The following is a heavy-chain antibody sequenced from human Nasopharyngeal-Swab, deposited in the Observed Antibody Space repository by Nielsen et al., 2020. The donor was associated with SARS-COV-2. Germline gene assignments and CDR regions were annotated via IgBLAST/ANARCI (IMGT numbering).Heavy chain of an antibody. CDR3: ARVAGPDWYFDL. V-gene: IGHV4-59*01. CDR2: IYYSGST. J-gene: IGHJ2*01. CDR1: GGSTTYYY. D-gene: IGHD6-19*01. Sequence: SETLSLTCIVSGGSTTYYYWSWIRQPPGKGLEWFGYIYYSGSTNYNPSPKSRVSISVETSKNKFSLKLSYVTSADTAVYYCARVAGPDWYFDLWGRGTLVTVSS.